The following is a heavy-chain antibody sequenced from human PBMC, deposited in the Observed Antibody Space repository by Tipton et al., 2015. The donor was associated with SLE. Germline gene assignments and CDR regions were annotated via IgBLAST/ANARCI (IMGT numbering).Heavy chain of an antibody. CDR3: ARVGYSSSWYVDY. V-gene: IGHV4-39*02. D-gene: IGHD6-13*01. CDR2: IYYSGTT. CDR1: GGSISGSSYY. J-gene: IGHJ4*02. Sequence: TLSLTCTVSGGSISGSSYYWGWIRQPPGKGLEWIGSIYYSGTTSYNASLESRVTISVDTSKNQFSLGLSSVTAADTALYYCARVGYSSSWYVDYWGQGALVTVSS.